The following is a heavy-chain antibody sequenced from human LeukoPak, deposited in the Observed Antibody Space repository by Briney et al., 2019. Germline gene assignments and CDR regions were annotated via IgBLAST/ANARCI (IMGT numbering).Heavy chain of an antibody. D-gene: IGHD2-21*02. CDR3: AKGGVTARFDY. V-gene: IGHV3-23*01. CDR1: GFIFSNYG. J-gene: IGHJ4*02. CDR2: ISASGSAT. Sequence: PGGSLRLSCAASGFIFSNYGMNWVRQAPGKGLEWVAAISASGSATSYADSVKGRFTISRDNSKNTLYLQMNSLRAEDMAVYYCAKGGVTARFDYWGQGTLVTVSS.